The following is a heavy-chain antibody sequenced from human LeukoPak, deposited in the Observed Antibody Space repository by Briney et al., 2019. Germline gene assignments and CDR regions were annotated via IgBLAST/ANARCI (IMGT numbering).Heavy chain of an antibody. CDR3: ARGPTMKADI. V-gene: IGHV3-7*01. D-gene: IGHD3-22*01. J-gene: IGHJ3*02. CDR1: GFTFSSYW. Sequence: GGSLRLSCAASGFTFSSYWMSWVRQAPGKGLEWVANIKQDGSEKYYVDSVKGRFTISRDNSKNTLYLQMGSLRAEDMAVYYCARGPTMKADIWGQGTMVTVSS. CDR2: IKQDGSEK.